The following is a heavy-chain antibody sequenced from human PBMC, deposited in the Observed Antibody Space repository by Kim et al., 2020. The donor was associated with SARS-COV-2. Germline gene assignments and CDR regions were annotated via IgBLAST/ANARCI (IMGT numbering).Heavy chain of an antibody. V-gene: IGHV4-39*07. CDR3: VKVDEEFDN. J-gene: IGHJ4*02. CDR2: ITHGGST. Sequence: SETLSLTCAVSGGSIISVTYYWGWVRQPPGKGLEWIESITHGGSTYYDPSLKSRVTISIDTSNNQFFLRLSSVTAADTAVYFCVKVDEEFDNWGQGTLVT. CDR1: GGSIISVTYY.